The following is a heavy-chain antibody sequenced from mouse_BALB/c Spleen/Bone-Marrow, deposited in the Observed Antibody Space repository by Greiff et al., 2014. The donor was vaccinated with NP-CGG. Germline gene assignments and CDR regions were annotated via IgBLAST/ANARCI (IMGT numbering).Heavy chain of an antibody. CDR1: GNTFTSYD. CDR3: VRSRLRDWYFDV. V-gene: IGHV1S56*01. J-gene: IGHJ1*01. CDR2: IFPGDSTT. D-gene: IGHD1-2*01. Sequence: VQLVESGVGLVKPGASVKLSCKASGNTFTSYDINWVRQRPEQGLEWIGWIFPGDSTTKYNEKFKGKATLSTDKSSSTVHMQLSRLTSEDSAVYFCVRSRLRDWYFDVWGAGTTVTISS.